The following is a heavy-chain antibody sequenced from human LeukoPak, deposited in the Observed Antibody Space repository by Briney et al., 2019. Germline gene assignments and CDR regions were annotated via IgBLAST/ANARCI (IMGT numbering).Heavy chain of an antibody. CDR1: GFTFSSYW. CDR2: IKQDGSEK. Sequence: PGGSLRLSCAASGFTFSSYWMTWVRQTPGKGLEWVANIKQDGSEKYYVDSVKGRFTISRDNAKNSLYLQINSLRAEDTAVYYCAKDLGSKYYFDYWGQGTLVTVSS. V-gene: IGHV3-7*03. CDR3: AKDLGSKYYFDY. J-gene: IGHJ4*02. D-gene: IGHD2-15*01.